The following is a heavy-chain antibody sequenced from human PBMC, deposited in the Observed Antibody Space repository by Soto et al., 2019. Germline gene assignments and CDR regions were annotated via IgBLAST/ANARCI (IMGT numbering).Heavy chain of an antibody. D-gene: IGHD3-10*01. CDR3: AHSASGVGLWFGELSRFDP. J-gene: IGHJ5*02. CDR1: GFSLSTSGVG. V-gene: IGHV2-5*02. CDR2: IYWDDDK. Sequence: QITLKECGPTLVKPTQTLTLTCTFSGFSLSTSGVGVGWIRQPPGKALEWLALIYWDDDKRYSPPLKSRLSITNDTSNNQLVLTMTNMDPVDTATYSCAHSASGVGLWFGELSRFDPWGQGTLFTVSS.